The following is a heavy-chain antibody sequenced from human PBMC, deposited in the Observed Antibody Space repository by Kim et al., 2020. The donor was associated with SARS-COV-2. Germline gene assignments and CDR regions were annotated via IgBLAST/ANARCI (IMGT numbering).Heavy chain of an antibody. CDR2: ISSSSSYT. CDR1: GFTFSDYY. CDR3: ARVKDWDFWSGYYPDY. J-gene: IGHJ4*02. D-gene: IGHD3-3*01. Sequence: GGSLRLSCAASGFTFSDYYMSWIRQAPGKGLEWVSYISSSSSYTNYADSVKGRFTISRDNAKNSLYLQMNSLRAEDTAVYYCARVKDWDFWSGYYPDYWGQGTLVTVSS. V-gene: IGHV3-11*05.